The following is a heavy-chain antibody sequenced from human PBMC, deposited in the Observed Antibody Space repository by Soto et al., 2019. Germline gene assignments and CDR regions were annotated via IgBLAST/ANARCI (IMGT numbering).Heavy chain of an antibody. CDR3: AHAYGGTSWPNDAFDV. D-gene: IGHD2-2*01. V-gene: IGHV2-5*02. J-gene: IGHJ3*01. Sequence: QITLKESGPTLVKPTQTLTLTCTFSGFSLSTDGVGVGWIRQPPGKALEWLALIYWDDDQRYSPSLKTRLNITKDTSKNQVVLTMTNIDPVDTATYYCAHAYGGTSWPNDAFDVWGQGTVVTVSS. CDR2: IYWDDDQ. CDR1: GFSLSTDGVG.